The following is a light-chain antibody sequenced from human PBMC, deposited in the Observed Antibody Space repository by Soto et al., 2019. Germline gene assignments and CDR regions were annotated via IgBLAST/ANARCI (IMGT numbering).Light chain of an antibody. CDR2: DAS. V-gene: IGKV3-11*01. Sequence: EIVLTQSPATLSLSPGERATLSCRASQSVSSSLAWYRQEPGQAPRLLVYDASNRASGIPARFSGSGSGTDFTLSISSLEPADFAIYYCQQRSTWPRTFGQGTKLEIK. J-gene: IGKJ2*01. CDR3: QQRSTWPRT. CDR1: QSVSSS.